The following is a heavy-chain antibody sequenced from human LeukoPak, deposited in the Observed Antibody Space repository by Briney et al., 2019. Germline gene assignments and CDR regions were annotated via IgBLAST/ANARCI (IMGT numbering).Heavy chain of an antibody. Sequence: GASVKVSCKASGYTFTGYYMHWVRQAPGQGLEWMGWINPNSGGTNYAQKFQARVTMTRDTSISTAYMELSRLRSDDTAVYYCARGAGAATQMNWFDPWGQGTLVTVSS. V-gene: IGHV1-2*02. CDR1: GYTFTGYY. J-gene: IGHJ5*02. D-gene: IGHD2-15*01. CDR3: ARGAGAATQMNWFDP. CDR2: INPNSGGT.